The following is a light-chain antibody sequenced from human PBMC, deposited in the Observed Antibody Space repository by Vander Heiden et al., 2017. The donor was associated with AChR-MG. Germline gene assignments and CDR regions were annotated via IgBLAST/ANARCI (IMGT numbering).Light chain of an antibody. J-gene: IGKJ3*01. CDR1: QGISNY. CDR3: QKDNSAPFT. CDR2: ATS. Sequence: DIQMTQSPSSLSASVGDRVTITCRASQGISNYLAWYRQKPGKVPELLIYATSTLQSGVPSRFSGSGSGTDFSLTIISLQPEDVATYYCQKDNSAPFTFGHGTKVDLK. V-gene: IGKV1-27*01.